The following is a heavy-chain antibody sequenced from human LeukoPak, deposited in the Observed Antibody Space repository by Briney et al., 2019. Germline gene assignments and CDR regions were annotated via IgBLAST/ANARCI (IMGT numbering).Heavy chain of an antibody. CDR1: GGSISGYF. CDR3: ARDLTFAYFDY. D-gene: IGHD1-14*01. V-gene: IGHV4-59*12. Sequence: SETLSLTCTVSGGSISGYFWNWIRQTPGKGLEWIGYIYYSGSTNYNPSLKGRVTISVDTSKNQFSLKLSSVTAADTAVYYCARDLTFAYFDYWGQGTLVTVSS. CDR2: IYYSGST. J-gene: IGHJ4*02.